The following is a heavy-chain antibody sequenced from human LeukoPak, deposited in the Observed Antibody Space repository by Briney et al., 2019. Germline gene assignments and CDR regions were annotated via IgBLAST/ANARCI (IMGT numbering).Heavy chain of an antibody. Sequence: GGSLRLSCAASGFTFSDYNMSGIRQAPGKGLEGVSYISSSGSTIYYADSVKGRFTISRDNAKNSLYLQMNSLRAEDTAVYYCARDRAGVVVPAAYNWFDPWGQGTLVTVSS. D-gene: IGHD2-2*01. V-gene: IGHV3-11*01. CDR1: GFTFSDYN. J-gene: IGHJ5*02. CDR2: ISSSGSTI. CDR3: ARDRAGVVVPAAYNWFDP.